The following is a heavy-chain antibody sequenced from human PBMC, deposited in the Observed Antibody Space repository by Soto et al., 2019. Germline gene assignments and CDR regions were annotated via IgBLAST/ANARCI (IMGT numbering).Heavy chain of an antibody. J-gene: IGHJ4*02. V-gene: IGHV3-21*01. CDR1: GFTFSSYN. CDR3: ARCLVSAYGSGSYDALDY. Sequence: EVQLVESGGGLIKPRGSLRLSCAASGFTFSSYNMNWVRQAPGKGLEWVSSISTSSSYIYYADSVKGRFTISRDNAKNSLYLQLNSLRAEDTAVYYCARCLVSAYGSGSYDALDYWGQGTLVTVSS. CDR2: ISTSSSYI. D-gene: IGHD3-10*01.